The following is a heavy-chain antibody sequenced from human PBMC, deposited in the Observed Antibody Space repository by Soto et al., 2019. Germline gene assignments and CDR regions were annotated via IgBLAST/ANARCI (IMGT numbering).Heavy chain of an antibody. V-gene: IGHV3-7*05. CDR3: AVPYGSGSYYVYYGMDA. Sequence: PGGSLRLSCAASGFTFSSYWMSWVRQAPGKGLEWVANIKQDGSEKYYVDSVKGRFTISRDNAKNSLYLQMNSLRAEDTAVYYCAVPYGSGSYYVYYGMDAWGQGTTVTVSS. J-gene: IGHJ6*02. CDR1: GFTFSSYW. CDR2: IKQDGSEK. D-gene: IGHD3-10*01.